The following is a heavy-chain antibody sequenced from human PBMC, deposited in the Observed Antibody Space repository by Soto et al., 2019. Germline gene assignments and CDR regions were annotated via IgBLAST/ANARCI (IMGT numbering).Heavy chain of an antibody. J-gene: IGHJ6*02. CDR1: GFTFSSYG. D-gene: IGHD6-13*01. Sequence: QVQLVESGGGVVQPGRSLRLSCAASGFTFSSYGMHWVRQAPGKGLEWVAVIWYDGSNKYYADSVKGRFTISRDNSKNXXYLQMNSLRAEDTAVYYCARGYSSSWYYYYYGMDVWGQGTTVTVSS. CDR3: ARGYSSSWYYYYYGMDV. V-gene: IGHV3-33*01. CDR2: IWYDGSNK.